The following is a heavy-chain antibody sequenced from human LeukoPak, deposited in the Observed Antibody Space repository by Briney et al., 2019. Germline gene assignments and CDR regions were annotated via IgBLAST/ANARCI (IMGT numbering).Heavy chain of an antibody. CDR2: IYYSGST. CDR3: ARQGHCSGGSCYSVFVF. D-gene: IGHD2-15*01. V-gene: IGHV4-39*01. CDR1: GGSISSSSYY. Sequence: PSETLSLTCTVSGGSISSSSYYWGWIRQPPGKGLEWIGSIYYSGSTYYNPSLKSRVTISVDTSKNQFSLKPSSVTAADTAVYYCARQGHCSGGSCYSVFVFWGQGTLVTVSS. J-gene: IGHJ4*02.